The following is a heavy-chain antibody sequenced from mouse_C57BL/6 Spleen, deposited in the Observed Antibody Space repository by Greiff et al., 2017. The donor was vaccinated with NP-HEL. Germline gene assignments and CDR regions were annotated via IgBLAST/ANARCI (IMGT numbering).Heavy chain of an antibody. D-gene: IGHD2-4*01. CDR1: GFTFTDYY. V-gene: IGHV7-3*01. CDR2: IRNKANGYTT. Sequence: EVKLVESGGGLVQPGGSLSLSCAASGFTFTDYYMSWVRQPPGKALEWLGFIRNKANGYTTEYSASVKGRFTISRDNSQSILYLQMNALRAEDSATYYCARSMITYFDYWGQGTTLTVSS. CDR3: ARSMITYFDY. J-gene: IGHJ2*01.